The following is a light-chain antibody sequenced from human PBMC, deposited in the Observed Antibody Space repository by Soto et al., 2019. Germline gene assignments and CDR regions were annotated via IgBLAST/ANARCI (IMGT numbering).Light chain of an antibody. J-gene: IGKJ1*01. V-gene: IGKV3-20*01. Sequence: EIVLAQSPGTLSLSPGERATLSCRASQSVTNSFLAWYQQKPGPAPSLLIYGASRRATGIPDRFTGSGSGTDFTVTISRLETEDFAVYYCQQYVSSPWAFGQGTKVEI. CDR3: QQYVSSPWA. CDR1: QSVTNSF. CDR2: GAS.